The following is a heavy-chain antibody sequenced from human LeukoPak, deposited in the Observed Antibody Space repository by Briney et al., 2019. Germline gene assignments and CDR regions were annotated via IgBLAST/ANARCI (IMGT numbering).Heavy chain of an antibody. CDR2: ISSSSSYI. D-gene: IGHD3-22*01. Sequence: GGSLRLSCAASGFTFSSYSMNWVRQAPGKGLEWVSSISSSSSYIYYADSVKGRFTISRDNSKNTLYLQMNNLRAEDTAVYYCAKDPKDYYDSSGYYFDYWGQGTLVTVSS. V-gene: IGHV3-21*04. CDR3: AKDPKDYYDSSGYYFDY. CDR1: GFTFSSYS. J-gene: IGHJ4*02.